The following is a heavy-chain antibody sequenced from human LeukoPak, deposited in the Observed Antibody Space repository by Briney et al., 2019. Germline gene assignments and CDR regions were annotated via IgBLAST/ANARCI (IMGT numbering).Heavy chain of an antibody. Sequence: PSETLSLTCTVSGGSISSYYWSWIRQPAGKGLEWIGRIYTSGSTNYNPSLKSRVTMSVDTSKNQFSLKLSSVTAADTAVYYCARGGKQWLSPRGYFQHWGQGTLVTVSS. CDR2: IYTSGST. V-gene: IGHV4-4*07. J-gene: IGHJ1*01. D-gene: IGHD6-19*01. CDR1: GGSISSYY. CDR3: ARGGKQWLSPRGYFQH.